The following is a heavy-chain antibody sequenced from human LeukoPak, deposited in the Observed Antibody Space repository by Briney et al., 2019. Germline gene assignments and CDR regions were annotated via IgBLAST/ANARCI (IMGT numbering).Heavy chain of an antibody. V-gene: IGHV4-34*01. CDR2: INHSGST. D-gene: IGHD3-10*01. CDR3: ARGGGDPERITMVRVPRHYYYYGMDV. CDR1: GGSFSGYY. J-gene: IGHJ6*04. Sequence: SETLSLTCAVYGGSFSGYYWSWIRQPPGKGLEWIGEINHSGSTNYNPSLKSRVTISVDTSKNQFSLKLSSVTAADTAVYYCARGGGDPERITMVRVPRHYYYYGMDVWGKGTTVTVSP.